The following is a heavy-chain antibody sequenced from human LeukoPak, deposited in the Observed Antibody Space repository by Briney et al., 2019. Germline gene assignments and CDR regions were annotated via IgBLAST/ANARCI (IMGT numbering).Heavy chain of an antibody. CDR3: ARATVVGSVPVPGYMDV. D-gene: IGHD6-19*01. J-gene: IGHJ6*03. CDR1: GFTFSSYD. CDR2: IGTIGDT. V-gene: IGHV3-13*01. Sequence: GGSLRLSCAASGFTFSSYDMHWVRQVAGKGLEWVSSIGTIGDTFYPGSVKGRFTISRENAKNSLYLQMNSLRAGDTAVYYCARATVVGSVPVPGYMDVWGKGTTVTVSS.